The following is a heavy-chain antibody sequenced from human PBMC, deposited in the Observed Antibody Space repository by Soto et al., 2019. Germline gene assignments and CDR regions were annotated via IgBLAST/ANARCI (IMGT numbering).Heavy chain of an antibody. Sequence: SGPTLVNPTQTLTLTCTFSGSSLSTSGMCVSWIRQPPGKALEWLTLIDWDDDKCYSTSLKTRLTISKDTSKNQVVLTMTNMDPVDTATYYCARIPRGYXXYYGMDVWGQGTTVTVSS. CDR3: ARIPRGYXXYYGMDV. CDR2: IDWDDDK. D-gene: IGHD6-25*01. J-gene: IGHJ6*02. V-gene: IGHV2-70*01. CDR1: GSSLSTSGMC.